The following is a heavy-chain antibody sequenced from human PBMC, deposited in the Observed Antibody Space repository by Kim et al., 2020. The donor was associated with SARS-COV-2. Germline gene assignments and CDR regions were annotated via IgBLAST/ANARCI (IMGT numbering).Heavy chain of an antibody. J-gene: IGHJ6*02. V-gene: IGHV4-39*01. Sequence: SETLSLTCTVSGGSISSSSYYWGWIRQPPGKGLEWIVSIYYSGSTYYNPSLKSRVTISVDTSKNQFSLKLSSVTAADTAVYYCARLPVVPAATGVYYYYGMDVWGQGTTVTVSS. CDR2: IYYSGST. CDR1: GGSISSSSYY. D-gene: IGHD2-2*01. CDR3: ARLPVVPAATGVYYYYGMDV.